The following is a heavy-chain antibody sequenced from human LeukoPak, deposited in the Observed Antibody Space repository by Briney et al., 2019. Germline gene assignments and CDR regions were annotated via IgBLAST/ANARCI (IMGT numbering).Heavy chain of an antibody. CDR2: FDPEDGET. CDR3: ATVRYSGYYFDY. D-gene: IGHD5-12*01. CDR1: GYTLTELS. V-gene: IGHV1-24*01. Sequence: ASVKVSCTVSGYTLTELSMHWVRQAPGKGLEWMGGFDPEDGETIYAQKFQGRVTMTEDTSTDTAYMELSSLRSEDTAVYYCATVRYSGYYFDYWGQGTLVTVSS. J-gene: IGHJ4*02.